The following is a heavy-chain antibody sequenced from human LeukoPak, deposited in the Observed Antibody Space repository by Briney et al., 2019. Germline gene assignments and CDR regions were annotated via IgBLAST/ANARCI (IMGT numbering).Heavy chain of an antibody. CDR1: GLTLSNSA. V-gene: IGHV3-23*01. CDR2: VSGRGRST. Sequence: PGGSLRLSCVPSGLTLSNSAMSWVRQAPGKGLEWVSSVSGRGRSTYYADSVKGRFNVSKDNSRNTLYLEMRSLRAEDTAVYFCAQHRGFFGVTEYFDFWGQGTLVTVSS. D-gene: IGHD3-3*01. CDR3: AQHRGFFGVTEYFDF. J-gene: IGHJ4*02.